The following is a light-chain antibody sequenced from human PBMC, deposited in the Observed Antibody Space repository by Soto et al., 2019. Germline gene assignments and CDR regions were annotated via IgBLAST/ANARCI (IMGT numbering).Light chain of an antibody. J-gene: IGKJ3*01. V-gene: IGKV3-20*01. Sequence: EIVLTQSPGTLSLSPGERATLSCRASESVRDNYFAWYQQRSGKAHGLVIYGVSSRASAVPDGFSGSGCGADFTLTISRLEPEDFAVYYCQQYGRSRFTFGPGTKVDIK. CDR1: ESVRDNY. CDR2: GVS. CDR3: QQYGRSRFT.